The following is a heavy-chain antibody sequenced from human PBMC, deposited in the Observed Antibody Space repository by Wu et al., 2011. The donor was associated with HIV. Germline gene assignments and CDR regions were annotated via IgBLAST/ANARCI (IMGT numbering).Heavy chain of an antibody. J-gene: IGHJ4*02. CDR3: ARGRTEDY. CDR2: VNPNSAKT. V-gene: IGHV1-8*02. Sequence: QVQLVQSGTEVKKPGASVKVSCKASGYTFTFYDIHWVRQATGQGLEWMGWVNPNSAKTGYAQKFQGRVTITRDTSLSTAYMELTNLRSEDTAVYYCARGRTEDYWGQGTLVTVSS. CDR1: GYTFTFYD. D-gene: IGHD1-1*01.